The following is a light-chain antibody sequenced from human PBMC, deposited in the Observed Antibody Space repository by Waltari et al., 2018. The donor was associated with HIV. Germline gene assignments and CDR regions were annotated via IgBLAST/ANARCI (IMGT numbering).Light chain of an antibody. CDR2: EVT. CDR1: RNALGTYHY. CDR3: CSYTSTTTSIL. V-gene: IGLV2-14*01. J-gene: IGLJ2*01. Sequence: QSALTQPASVSGSPGQSITISCTGPRNALGTYHYVSWYQQHPGNVPKLLIYEVTKRPSGVSNRFSGSKSGNTASLTISGLQAEDEAAYYCCSYTSTTTSILFAGGTKLTVL.